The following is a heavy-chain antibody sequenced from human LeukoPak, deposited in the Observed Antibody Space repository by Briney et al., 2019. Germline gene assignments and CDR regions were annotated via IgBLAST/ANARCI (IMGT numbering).Heavy chain of an antibody. CDR1: GFTFSSYS. Sequence: PGGSLRLSCAASGFTFSSYSMNWVRQAPGKGLEWVSSISSRNSYIYYADSVKGRFTISRDNAKNSLYLQMNSLRAEDTAVYYCARALKLGDAFDIWGQGTMVTVSS. J-gene: IGHJ3*02. D-gene: IGHD1-26*01. V-gene: IGHV3-21*01. CDR2: ISSRNSYI. CDR3: ARALKLGDAFDI.